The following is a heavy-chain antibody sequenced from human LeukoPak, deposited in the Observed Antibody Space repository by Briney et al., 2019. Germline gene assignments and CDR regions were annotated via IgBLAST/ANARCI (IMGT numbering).Heavy chain of an antibody. Sequence: SQTLSLTCTVSGGSISSGDYYWSWIRQPPGKGLEWIGYIYYSGSTYYNPSLKSRVTISVDTSMNQFSLKLSSVTAADTAVYYCARDLAGPASFDIWGQGTMVTVSS. D-gene: IGHD6-13*01. CDR3: ARDLAGPASFDI. CDR2: IYYSGST. V-gene: IGHV4-30-4*08. J-gene: IGHJ3*02. CDR1: GGSISSGDYY.